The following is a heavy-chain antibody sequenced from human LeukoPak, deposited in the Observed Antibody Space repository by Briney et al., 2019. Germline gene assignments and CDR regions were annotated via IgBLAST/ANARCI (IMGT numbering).Heavy chain of an antibody. V-gene: IGHV3-23*01. CDR1: GFTFTTYA. D-gene: IGHD6-13*01. Sequence: PGGSLRLSCPASGFTFTTYAMTWVRQAPGKGLEYVSGISGSGGDTYYADSVKGRFTISRDNSKNTLSLQMDSLRVEDTAVYYCAKVAPLGSSWYGFNYWGQGTLVTVSS. J-gene: IGHJ4*02. CDR2: ISGSGGDT. CDR3: AKVAPLGSSWYGFNY.